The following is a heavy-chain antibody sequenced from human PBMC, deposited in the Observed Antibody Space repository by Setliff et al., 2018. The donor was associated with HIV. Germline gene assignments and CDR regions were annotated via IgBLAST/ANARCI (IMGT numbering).Heavy chain of an antibody. Sequence: PSETLSLTCTVSGGSISSSSYYWGWIRQPPGKGLEWIGSIYYSGSTYYNPSLKSRVTISVDTSKNQFSLKLSSVTAADTAVYYCARTGGSGSYYIYAPHFDYWGQGTLVTVSS. CDR2: IYYSGST. J-gene: IGHJ4*02. CDR3: ARTGGSGSYYIYAPHFDY. D-gene: IGHD3-10*01. CDR1: GGSISSSSYY. V-gene: IGHV4-39*01.